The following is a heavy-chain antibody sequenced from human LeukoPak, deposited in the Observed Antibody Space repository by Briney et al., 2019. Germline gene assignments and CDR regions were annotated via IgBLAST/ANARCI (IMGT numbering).Heavy chain of an antibody. D-gene: IGHD5-18*01. CDR1: GGSFSGYY. CDR3: AGRRGYSYGYGYPLSGFDY. V-gene: IGHV4-34*01. CDR2: INHSGST. Sequence: PSETLSLTCAVYGGSFSGYYWSWIRQPPGKGLEWIGEINHSGSTNYNPSLKSRVTISVDTSKNQFSLKLSSVTAADTAVYYCAGRRGYSYGYGYPLSGFDYWGQGTLVTVSS. J-gene: IGHJ4*02.